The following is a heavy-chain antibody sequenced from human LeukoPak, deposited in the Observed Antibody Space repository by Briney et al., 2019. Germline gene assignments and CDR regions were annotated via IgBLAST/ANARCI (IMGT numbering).Heavy chain of an antibody. J-gene: IGHJ4*02. V-gene: IGHV3-74*01. CDR2: LSPDGSST. CDR3: ARGCYGEYVCLDN. D-gene: IGHD4-17*01. CDR1: GFTFSSYW. Sequence: GGSLRLSCAASGFTFSSYWMHWVRQAPGKGPVWVSRLSPDGSSTNYADSVRGRFTISRDNAKNPLYLQMHSLTAEDTAVYYCARGCYGEYVCLDNWGQGALVTVSS.